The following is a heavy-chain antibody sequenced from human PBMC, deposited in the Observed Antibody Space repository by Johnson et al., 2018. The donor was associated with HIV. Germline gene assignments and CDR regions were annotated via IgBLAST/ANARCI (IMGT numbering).Heavy chain of an antibody. J-gene: IGHJ3*02. D-gene: IGHD3-22*01. CDR1: GFTFDDYA. CDR3: ARKLSYYDITGYYGDAFDI. V-gene: IGHV3-23*04. CDR2: ISGGST. Sequence: VQLVESGGGLVQPGRSLRLSCAASGFTFDDYAMHWVRQAPGKGLEWVSGISGGSTYYADSRKGSFTISRDNSKNTLHLQMNSLRAEDTALYYCARKLSYYDITGYYGDAFDIWGQGTMVTVSS.